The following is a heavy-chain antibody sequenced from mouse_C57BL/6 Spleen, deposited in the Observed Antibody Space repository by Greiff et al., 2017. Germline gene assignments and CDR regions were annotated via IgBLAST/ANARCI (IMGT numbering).Heavy chain of an antibody. Sequence: EVMLVESGGDLVKPGGSLKLSCAASGFTFSSYGMSWVRQTPDKRLEWVATISSGGSYTYYPDSVKGRFTISRDNAKNTLYLQMSSLKSEDTAMYYCARHNYDYENYAMDYWGQGTSVTVSS. CDR1: GFTFSSYG. CDR2: ISSGGSYT. CDR3: ARHNYDYENYAMDY. V-gene: IGHV5-6*02. D-gene: IGHD2-4*01. J-gene: IGHJ4*01.